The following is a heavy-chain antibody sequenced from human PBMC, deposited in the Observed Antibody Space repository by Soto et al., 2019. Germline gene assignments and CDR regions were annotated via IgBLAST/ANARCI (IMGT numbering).Heavy chain of an antibody. J-gene: IGHJ4*02. D-gene: IGHD1-1*01. Sequence: QVQLVESGGGVVQPGRSLRLSCAASGFTFSSYGMHWVRQAPGKGLEWVAVISYDGINKYYADSVKGRFTISRDNSKNTLYLQMNSLRAEDTAVYYCAKAQGTTSTVTPAHRWGQGTLVTVSS. CDR3: AKAQGTTSTVTPAHR. CDR1: GFTFSSYG. CDR2: ISYDGINK. V-gene: IGHV3-30*18.